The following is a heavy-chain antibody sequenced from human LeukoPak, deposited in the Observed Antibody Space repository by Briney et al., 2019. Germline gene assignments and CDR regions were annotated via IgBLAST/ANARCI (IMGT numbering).Heavy chain of an antibody. CDR3: ARVVHPYDYESSGLTYDAFDI. Sequence: GASAKVSCKASGYTFTSYSMNWVRQAPGQGLEWLGWINTNTGNPTYAQGFTGRFVFSLDTSVNTAYLQISSLKAEDTAVYYCARVVHPYDYESSGLTYDAFDIWGQGTMVTVSS. D-gene: IGHD3-22*01. CDR2: INTNTGNP. CDR1: GYTFTSYS. J-gene: IGHJ3*02. V-gene: IGHV7-4-1*02.